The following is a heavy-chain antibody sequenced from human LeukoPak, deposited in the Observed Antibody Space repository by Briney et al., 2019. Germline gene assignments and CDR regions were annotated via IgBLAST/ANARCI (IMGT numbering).Heavy chain of an antibody. J-gene: IGHJ4*02. V-gene: IGHV3-30*18. CDR2: ISYDGSNK. CDR1: GFTFSSYG. CDR3: AKEWRYYYDSSGYSPDY. D-gene: IGHD3-22*01. Sequence: PGRSLRLSCAASGFTFSSYGMHWVRQAPGKGLEWVAVISYDGSNKYYADSVKGRFTISRDNSKNTLYLQMNSLRAEDTAVYYCAKEWRYYYDSSGYSPDYWGQGTLVTVSS.